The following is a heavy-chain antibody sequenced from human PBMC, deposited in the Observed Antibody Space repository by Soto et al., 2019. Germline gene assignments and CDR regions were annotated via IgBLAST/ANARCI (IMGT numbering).Heavy chain of an antibody. CDR3: ARDRGSYALDY. CDR2: ISANNGNT. J-gene: IGHJ4*02. CDR1: GYTFTSYD. V-gene: IGHV1-18*01. D-gene: IGHD1-26*01. Sequence: QVQLVQSGAEVKKPGASVKVSCKASGYTFTSYDISWVRQAPGQGLEWMGWISANNGNTNYVQKLQGRVTMTTDTSTSTPYMELRSQRSDDTAVYYCARDRGSYALDYWGQGTLVTVSS.